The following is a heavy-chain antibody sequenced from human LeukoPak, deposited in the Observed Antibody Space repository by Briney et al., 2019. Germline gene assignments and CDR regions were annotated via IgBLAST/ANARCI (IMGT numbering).Heavy chain of an antibody. CDR3: ARDGSTISGIGTY. Sequence: GWSPILPWWTCVLTFKSFAMHGVRKVPGKGLEWVAVISYDGSNKYYADSVKGRFTISRDNSKNTLYLQMNSLRAEDTAVYYCARDGSTISGIGTYWGQGTLVTVSS. CDR1: VLTFKSFA. V-gene: IGHV3-30*04. CDR2: ISYDGSNK. J-gene: IGHJ4*02. D-gene: IGHD5/OR15-5a*01.